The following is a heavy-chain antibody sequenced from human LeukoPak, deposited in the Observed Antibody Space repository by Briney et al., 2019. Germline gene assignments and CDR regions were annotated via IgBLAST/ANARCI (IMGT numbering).Heavy chain of an antibody. CDR1: GYTFTGYY. Sequence: ASVKVSRKASGYTFTGYYMHWVRQAPGQGLEWMGWVNPNSGGTNYAQKFQGWVTMTRDTSISTAYMDLSRLRSDDTAVYYCARDLSPILTGYYPYYYYGMDVWGQGTTVSVSS. D-gene: IGHD3-9*01. CDR3: ARDLSPILTGYYPYYYYGMDV. V-gene: IGHV1-2*04. J-gene: IGHJ6*02. CDR2: VNPNSGGT.